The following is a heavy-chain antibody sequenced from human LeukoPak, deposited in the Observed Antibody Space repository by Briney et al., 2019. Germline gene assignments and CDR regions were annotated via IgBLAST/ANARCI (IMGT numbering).Heavy chain of an antibody. Sequence: GGSLRLSCAASGFTFSSYEMNWIRQAPGKGLEWVSYISSSGSTIYYADSVKGRFTISRDNAKNSLYLQMNSLRAEDTAVYYCARGARYQLLLPEYYFDYWGQGTLVTVSS. D-gene: IGHD2-2*01. CDR1: GFTFSSYE. V-gene: IGHV3-48*03. J-gene: IGHJ4*02. CDR2: ISSSGSTI. CDR3: ARGARYQLLLPEYYFDY.